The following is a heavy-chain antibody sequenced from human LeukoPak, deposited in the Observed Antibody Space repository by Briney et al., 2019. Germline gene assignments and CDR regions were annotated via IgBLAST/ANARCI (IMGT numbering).Heavy chain of an antibody. CDR1: GYGFTTYW. J-gene: IGHJ5*02. CDR2: IDPSDSYT. D-gene: IGHD3-22*01. V-gene: IGHV5-10-1*01. Sequence: GESPKISCKGSGYGFTTYWISWVRQMPGKSLEWMGRIDPSDSYTNFSPSLQGHVTISVDKSISTAYLQWSSLKASDTAMYYCVRHDGRLKFDPWGQGTLVTVSS. CDR3: VRHDGRLKFDP.